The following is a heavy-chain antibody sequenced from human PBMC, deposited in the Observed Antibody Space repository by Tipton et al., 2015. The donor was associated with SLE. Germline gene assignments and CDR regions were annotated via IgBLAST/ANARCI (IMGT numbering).Heavy chain of an antibody. CDR2: VFYSGIT. CDR1: GASINSHY. Sequence: TLSLTCTVSGASINSHYWSWFRRLPGKGLEWIGYVFYSGITINYNPSLKSRVTISVDTSKNQFSLNLSSVTAADTAVYYCARQFSIFALVNVWGQGALVTVSS. V-gene: IGHV4-59*08. CDR3: ARQFSIFALVNV. D-gene: IGHD3-3*01. J-gene: IGHJ4*02.